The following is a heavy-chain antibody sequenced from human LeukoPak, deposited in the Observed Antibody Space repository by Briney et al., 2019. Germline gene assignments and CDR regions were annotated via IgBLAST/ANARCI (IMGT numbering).Heavy chain of an antibody. CDR2: IYSAGST. Sequence: GGSLRLSCTVSGFTVSSNSMSWVRQAPGKGLEWVSFIYSAGSTHYSDSVKGRFTISIDNTKNTLYLQMNSLRAEDTAVYYCARRAGAYTHPYDYWGQGTLVTVS. CDR1: GFTVSSNS. J-gene: IGHJ4*02. CDR3: ARRAGAYTHPYDY. V-gene: IGHV3-53*01. D-gene: IGHD3-16*01.